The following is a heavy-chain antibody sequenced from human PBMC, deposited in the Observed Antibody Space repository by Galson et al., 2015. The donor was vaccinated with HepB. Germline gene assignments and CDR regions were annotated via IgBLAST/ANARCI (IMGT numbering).Heavy chain of an antibody. J-gene: IGHJ4*02. Sequence: SLRLSCAASGLSFRTYAMHWVRQAQGKGLEWVAIISYDGGNKYYADSVKGRFTISRDNSKNTLSLQMNSLRAEDTAVYYCVRGNYDFWSDPHPFHYWGQGTLVTVSS. CDR1: GLSFRTYA. CDR2: ISYDGGNK. D-gene: IGHD3-3*01. CDR3: VRGNYDFWSDPHPFHY. V-gene: IGHV3-30-3*01.